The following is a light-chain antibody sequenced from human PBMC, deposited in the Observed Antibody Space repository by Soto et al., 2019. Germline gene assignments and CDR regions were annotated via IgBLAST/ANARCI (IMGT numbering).Light chain of an antibody. CDR1: SSDLGGYNY. V-gene: IGLV2-8*01. CDR2: EVS. CDR3: SSYAGSLYV. Sequence: QSALTQPPSASGSPGQSVTISCTGTSSDLGGYNYVSWYQQHPGKAPKLMIYEVSKRPSGVPDRFSGSKSGNTASLTVSGLQAEDEADYYCSSYAGSLYVFGTGTKLTVL. J-gene: IGLJ1*01.